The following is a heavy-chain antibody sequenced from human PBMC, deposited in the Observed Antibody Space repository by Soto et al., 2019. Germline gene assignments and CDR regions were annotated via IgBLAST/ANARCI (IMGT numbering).Heavy chain of an antibody. D-gene: IGHD6-6*01. V-gene: IGHV1-69*06. J-gene: IGHJ5*02. Sequence: GTSVKVSCKASGGTFSRYAISWVRQAPGQGLEWTGGIIPIFGTANYAQKFQGRVTITADKSTSTAYMELSSLRSEDTAVYYCARDRPGQLGPLHWFDPWGQGTLVTVSS. CDR1: GGTFSRYA. CDR2: IIPIFGTA. CDR3: ARDRPGQLGPLHWFDP.